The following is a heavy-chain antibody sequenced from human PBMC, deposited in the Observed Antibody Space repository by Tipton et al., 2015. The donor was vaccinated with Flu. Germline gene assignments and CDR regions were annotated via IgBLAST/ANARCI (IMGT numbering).Heavy chain of an antibody. CDR3: ARAGWLLPFDY. D-gene: IGHD3-22*01. J-gene: IGHJ4*02. CDR2: IYTSGST. CDR1: GDSISSGSYY. V-gene: IGHV4-61*02. Sequence: TLSLTCTVSGDSISSGSYYWSWIRQPAGKGLEWIGRIYTSGSTNYNPSLKSRVTISVDTSKNQFSLKLSSVTAADTAVHYCARAGWLLPFDYWGQGTLVTVSS.